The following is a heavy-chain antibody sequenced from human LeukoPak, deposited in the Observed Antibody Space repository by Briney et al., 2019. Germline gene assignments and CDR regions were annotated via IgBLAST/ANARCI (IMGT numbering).Heavy chain of an antibody. V-gene: IGHV4-59*08. J-gene: IGHJ4*02. D-gene: IGHD6-19*01. CDR2: IHYSGST. CDR3: ARRNSSGWNYFDY. CDR1: GGSISSYY. Sequence: SETLSLTCTVSGGSISSYYWNWIRQSPGEGLEWIGYIHYSGSTNHNPSLNSRVTISVDTSNNQFPLKLTSVTAADTAAYYCARRNSSGWNYFDYWGQGTLVTVSS.